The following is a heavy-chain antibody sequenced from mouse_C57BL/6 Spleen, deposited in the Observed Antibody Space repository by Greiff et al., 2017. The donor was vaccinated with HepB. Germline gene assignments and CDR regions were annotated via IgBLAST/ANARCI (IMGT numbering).Heavy chain of an antibody. Sequence: EVQLVESGGDLEKPGGSLKLSCAASGFTFSSYGMSWVRQTPDKRLEWVATISSGGSYTYYPDSVKGRFTISRDNAKNTLYLQMSSLKSEDTAMYYCARLDYNPAWFAYWGQGTLVTVSS. D-gene: IGHD2-4*01. CDR2: ISSGGSYT. CDR1: GFTFSSYG. CDR3: ARLDYNPAWFAY. V-gene: IGHV5-6*01. J-gene: IGHJ3*01.